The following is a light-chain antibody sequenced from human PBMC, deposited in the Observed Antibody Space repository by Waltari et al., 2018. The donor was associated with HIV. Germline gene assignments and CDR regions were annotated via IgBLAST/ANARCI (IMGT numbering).Light chain of an antibody. CDR3: QAWDSTTVT. CDR1: NWRDNY. V-gene: IGLV3-1*01. Sequence: SYEVPQPPSVSESPGQTASVTCSGDNWRDNYSSWYQQKPCQSPVLVIYQDTKRPSGIPERFSCSNSGNTATLTISGTQAVDEADYYCQAWDSTTVTFGGGTKLTVL. J-gene: IGLJ2*01. CDR2: QDT.